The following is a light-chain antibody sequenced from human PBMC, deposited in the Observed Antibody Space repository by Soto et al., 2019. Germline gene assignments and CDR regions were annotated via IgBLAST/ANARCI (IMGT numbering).Light chain of an antibody. J-gene: IGLJ2*01. V-gene: IGLV9-49*01. CDR2: VGSGGIVG. Sequence: QSVLTQPPSASASLGASVTLTCTLSSGDSNYKVDWYQQRPGKGPRFVMRVGSGGIVGSKGDGIPDRFSVLGSGLNRYLTIKNIQEEDESDYHCGADHGSGTNFLVVFGGGTKLTVL. CDR1: SGDSNYK. CDR3: GADHGSGTNFLVV.